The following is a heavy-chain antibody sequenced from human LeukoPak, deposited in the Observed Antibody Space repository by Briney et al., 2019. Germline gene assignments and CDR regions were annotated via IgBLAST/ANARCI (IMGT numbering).Heavy chain of an antibody. J-gene: IGHJ4*02. Sequence: SETLSLTCAVYGGSFSGYYWSWIRQPPGKGLEWIGEINHSGSTNYNLSLKSRVTISVDTSKNQFSLKLSSVTAADTAVYYCARLPSYYGSGNRDYWGQGTLVTVSS. CDR2: INHSGST. V-gene: IGHV4-34*01. D-gene: IGHD3-10*01. CDR3: ARLPSYYGSGNRDY. CDR1: GGSFSGYY.